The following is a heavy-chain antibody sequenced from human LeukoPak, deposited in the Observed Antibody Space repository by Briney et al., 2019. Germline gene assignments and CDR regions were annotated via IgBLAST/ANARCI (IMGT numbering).Heavy chain of an antibody. Sequence: GGSLRLSCAASGFTFSSYSMNWVRRAPGKGLEWVSSISSSSSYIYYADSVKGRFTISRDNAKNSLYLQMNSLRAEDTAVYYCARDPPLCSGGSCYFDYWGQGTLVTVSS. D-gene: IGHD2-15*01. CDR2: ISSSSSYI. V-gene: IGHV3-21*01. CDR1: GFTFSSYS. J-gene: IGHJ4*02. CDR3: ARDPPLCSGGSCYFDY.